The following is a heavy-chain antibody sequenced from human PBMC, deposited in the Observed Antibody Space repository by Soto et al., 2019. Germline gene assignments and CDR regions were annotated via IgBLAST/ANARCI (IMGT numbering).Heavy chain of an antibody. D-gene: IGHD3-10*01. CDR2: ISGGGGST. Sequence: GGSLRLSCAASGFTFSSYAMSWVRQAPGKGLEWVSLISGGGGSTYHADSVKGRFTISRDNSKNTLYLQMNGLRAEDTAVYYCAKGIIIYYYYGMDVWGQGTTVTVSS. J-gene: IGHJ6*02. CDR3: AKGIIIYYYYGMDV. CDR1: GFTFSSYA. V-gene: IGHV3-23*01.